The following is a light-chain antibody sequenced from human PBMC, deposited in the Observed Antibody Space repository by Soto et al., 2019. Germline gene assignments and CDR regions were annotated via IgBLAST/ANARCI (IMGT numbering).Light chain of an antibody. J-gene: IGLJ1*01. CDR1: SSDVGAYDY. V-gene: IGLV2-14*03. Sequence: QSVLTQPASVSGSPGHSITISCTGTSSDVGAYDYVSWYQQYPGKAPKLMIYDVTDRPSGVSDRFFGSKSGNTASLTISGLQAEDEADYYCSSYTSGSTPYVFGTGTKVTVL. CDR3: SSYTSGSTPYV. CDR2: DVT.